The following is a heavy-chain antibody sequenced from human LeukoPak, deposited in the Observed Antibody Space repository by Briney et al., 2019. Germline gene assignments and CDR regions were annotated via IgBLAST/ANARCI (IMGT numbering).Heavy chain of an antibody. CDR1: GFTFSSYW. D-gene: IGHD6-13*01. CDR2: IKQDGSEE. V-gene: IGHV3-7*01. J-gene: IGHJ4*02. Sequence: PGGSLRLSCAASGFTFSSYWMSWVRQAPGKGLEWVANIKQDGSEENYVDSVKGRFTISRDNAKNSLYLQMNSLRAEDTAVYYCARDQIAAAGTIDYWGQGTLVTVSS. CDR3: ARDQIAAAGTIDY.